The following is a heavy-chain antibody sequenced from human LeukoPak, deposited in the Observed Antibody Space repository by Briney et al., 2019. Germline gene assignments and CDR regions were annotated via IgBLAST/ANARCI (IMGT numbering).Heavy chain of an antibody. D-gene: IGHD3-10*02. Sequence: GGSLRLSCATSGFNFDRYTIHWVRQAPGKGLEWVSLAGWAGGTTFYSDSVRGRFTIYRDSGRKSVYLQMNSLTTDDTAFYFCAKELDTMFFDYWGQGALVTVSS. V-gene: IGHV3-43*01. CDR2: AGWAGGTT. CDR3: AKELDTMFFDY. J-gene: IGHJ4*02. CDR1: GFNFDRYT.